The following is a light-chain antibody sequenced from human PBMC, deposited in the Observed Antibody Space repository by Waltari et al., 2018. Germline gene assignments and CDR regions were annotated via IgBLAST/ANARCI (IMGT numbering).Light chain of an antibody. CDR3: GTWDSSLSGAV. CDR2: EST. V-gene: IGLV1-51*02. Sequence: SPQPPAVAAAPQRVATSSSAGGSPIIGSHDVPWYQQSPGTAPNLLLNESTKRPPGRPADCFCAKPGTSATPDTTALQAGDEADYYCGTWDSSLSGAVFGGGTHLTVL. CDR1: SPIIGSHD. J-gene: IGLJ7*01.